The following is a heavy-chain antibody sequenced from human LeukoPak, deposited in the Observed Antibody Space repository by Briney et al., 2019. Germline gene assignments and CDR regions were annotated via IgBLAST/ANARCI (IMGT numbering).Heavy chain of an antibody. CDR2: IYYSGST. Sequence: PSETLSLTCTVSGGSISSYYWNWIRQPPGKGLEWSGYIYYSGSTNYNPSLKSRVTISVDTSKNQFSLKLSSVTAADTAVYYCARQSLEITFGGVIATAFDYWGQGTPVTVSS. CDR1: GGSISSYY. J-gene: IGHJ4*02. V-gene: IGHV4-59*08. D-gene: IGHD3-16*02. CDR3: ARQSLEITFGGVIATAFDY.